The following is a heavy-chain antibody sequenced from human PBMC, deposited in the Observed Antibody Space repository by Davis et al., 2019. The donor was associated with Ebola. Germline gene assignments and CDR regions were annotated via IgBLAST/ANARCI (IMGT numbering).Heavy chain of an antibody. V-gene: IGHV4-4*02. J-gene: IGHJ4*02. CDR3: ARGTPDPRGDYGDYHPLAY. Sequence: PSETLSLTCAVSGGSISSSNWWSWVRQPPGKGLEWIGEIYHSGSTNYNPSLKSRVTISVDKSKNQFSLKLSSVTAADTAVYYCARGTPDPRGDYGDYHPLAYWGQGTLVTVSS. CDR1: GGSISSSNW. D-gene: IGHD4-17*01. CDR2: IYHSGST.